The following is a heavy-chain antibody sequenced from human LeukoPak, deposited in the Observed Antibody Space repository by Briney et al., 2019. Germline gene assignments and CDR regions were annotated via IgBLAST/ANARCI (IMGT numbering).Heavy chain of an antibody. CDR2: ISSSSSYI. V-gene: IGHV3-21*01. Sequence: PGGSLRLSCAASGFTFSSYSMNWVRQAPGKGLEWVSSISSSSSYIYYADSVKGRFTISRDNAKNSLYLQMNSPRAEDTAVYYCARSRSGNSSGWYVDYWGQGTLVTVSS. J-gene: IGHJ4*02. CDR3: ARSRSGNSSGWYVDY. CDR1: GFTFSSYS. D-gene: IGHD6-19*01.